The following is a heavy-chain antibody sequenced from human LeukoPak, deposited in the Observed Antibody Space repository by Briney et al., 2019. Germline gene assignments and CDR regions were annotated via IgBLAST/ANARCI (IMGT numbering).Heavy chain of an antibody. CDR1: GYTFTSYG. D-gene: IGHD6-19*01. Sequence: GASVKVSCKASGYTFTSYGISWVRQAPGHGLEWMGWISAYNGNTNYAQKLQGRVTMTTDTSTSTAYMELRSLRSDDTAVYYCARDLGSGWSNWYFDLWGRGTLVTVSS. CDR2: ISAYNGNT. CDR3: ARDLGSGWSNWYFDL. V-gene: IGHV1-18*01. J-gene: IGHJ2*01.